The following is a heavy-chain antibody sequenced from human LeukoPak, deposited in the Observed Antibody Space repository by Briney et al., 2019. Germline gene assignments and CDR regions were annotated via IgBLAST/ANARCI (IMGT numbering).Heavy chain of an antibody. CDR3: AELGITMIGGV. J-gene: IGHJ6*04. CDR1: GFTFDDYA. D-gene: IGHD3-10*02. Sequence: GGSLRLSCAASGFTFDDYAMHWVRQAPGKGLEWVSGISWNSGSIGYADSVKGRFTISRDNAKNSLYLQMDSLRAEDTAVYYCAELGITMIGGVWGKGTTVTISS. CDR2: ISWNSGSI. V-gene: IGHV3-9*01.